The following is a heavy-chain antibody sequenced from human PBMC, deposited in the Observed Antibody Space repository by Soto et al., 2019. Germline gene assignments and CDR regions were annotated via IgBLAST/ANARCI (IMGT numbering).Heavy chain of an antibody. CDR2: INPNSGGT. CDR3: ARVPATAKPEGVDF. Sequence: RASVKVSCKASGYTFSDYYIHWVRQAPGQGLEWMGWINPNSGGTKYAPKFQGGVTMTRDTSITTAYMELSRLRSGDTAVYYCARVPATAKPEGVDFWGQGTLVTVSS. D-gene: IGHD1-1*01. J-gene: IGHJ4*02. V-gene: IGHV1-2*02. CDR1: GYTFSDYY.